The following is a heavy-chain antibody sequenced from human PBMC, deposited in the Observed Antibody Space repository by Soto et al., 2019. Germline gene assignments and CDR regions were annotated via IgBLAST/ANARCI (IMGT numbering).Heavy chain of an antibody. V-gene: IGHV1-69*12. CDR2: IINLFRTP. Sequence: QVQVVQSGAEVRKPGSSVKVSCKTSGGTFKSYEITWVRQAPGQGLEWVGGIINLFRTPNYAQKFQGRVTITADESTSTAYMELSSLTSEDSAMYYCEKSPSPILSTSGFVQPFDIWGQGTRVTVS. J-gene: IGHJ3*02. D-gene: IGHD3-9*01. CDR3: EKSPSPILSTSGFVQPFDI. CDR1: GGTFKSYE.